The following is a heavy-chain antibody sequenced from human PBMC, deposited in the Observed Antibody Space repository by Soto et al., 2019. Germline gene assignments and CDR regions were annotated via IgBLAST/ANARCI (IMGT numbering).Heavy chain of an antibody. CDR2: IIPILGIA. CDR1: GGTFSSYT. Sequence: QVQLVQSGAEVKKPGSSVKVSCKASGGTFSSYTISWVRQDPGQGLEWMGRIIPILGIANYAQKFQGRVTITADKSTSTAYMELSSLRSEDTAVYYCARAVMPVAGSAEFDYWGQGTLVTVSS. J-gene: IGHJ4*02. V-gene: IGHV1-69*02. D-gene: IGHD6-19*01. CDR3: ARAVMPVAGSAEFDY.